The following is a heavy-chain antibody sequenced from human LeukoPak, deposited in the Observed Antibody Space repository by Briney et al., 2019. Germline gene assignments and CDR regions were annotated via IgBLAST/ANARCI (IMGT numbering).Heavy chain of an antibody. J-gene: IGHJ5*02. V-gene: IGHV4-59*01. D-gene: IGHD3-22*01. Sequence: PSETLSLTCTVSGGSIRSDKWNWIRQPPGRGLQWIGYIYYSGTTNYNPSLKGRVTISVDMSKNQFSLKVDSVTAADTAVYYCARGDSRGSNWLAPWGQGTLVTVSS. CDR2: IYYSGTT. CDR1: GGSIRSDK. CDR3: ARGDSRGSNWLAP.